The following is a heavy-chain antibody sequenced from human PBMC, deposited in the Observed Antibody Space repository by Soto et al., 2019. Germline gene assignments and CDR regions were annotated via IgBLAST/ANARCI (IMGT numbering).Heavy chain of an antibody. V-gene: IGHV1-8*01. D-gene: IGHD3-10*01. CDR1: GNTFTSYD. CDR3: ARGRASGSYYLLDY. J-gene: IGHJ4*02. CDR2: INPNSGNI. Sequence: GASVNVSCKASGNTFTSYDINWVRQATGHGLELMGWINPNSGNIGYAQKFQGRVTMARXTXXXXAXIXVXXXXSDXTAGYYCARGRASGSYYLLDYWGQGTLVTVSS.